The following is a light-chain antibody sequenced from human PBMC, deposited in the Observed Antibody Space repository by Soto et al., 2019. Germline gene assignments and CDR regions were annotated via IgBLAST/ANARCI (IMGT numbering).Light chain of an antibody. CDR2: VAS. Sequence: IQMTQSPSSLSASEGDRVTITCRASQSVDAYLHWFQQKPGKPPKLLIYVASTLQSGVPSRFSGSGSETDFTLTISSLQPEDFATYYCQQSHSAPYTFGQGTKVEIK. V-gene: IGKV1-39*01. CDR1: QSVDAY. CDR3: QQSHSAPYT. J-gene: IGKJ2*01.